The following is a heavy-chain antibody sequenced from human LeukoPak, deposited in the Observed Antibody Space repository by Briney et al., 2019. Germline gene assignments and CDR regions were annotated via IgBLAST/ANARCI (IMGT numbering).Heavy chain of an antibody. CDR2: ISSGGSGI. CDR3: AEALTYYDILTGPAKDIYYYYGMDV. Sequence: GGSLRLSCAASGFTFSSYAMNWVRQAPGKGLEWVSYISSGGSGIYYADSVKGRFTISRDNSKNTLYLQMNSLRAEDTAVYYCAEALTYYDILTGPAKDIYYYYGMDVWGQGTTVTVSS. V-gene: IGHV3-48*03. D-gene: IGHD3-9*01. CDR1: GFTFSSYA. J-gene: IGHJ6*02.